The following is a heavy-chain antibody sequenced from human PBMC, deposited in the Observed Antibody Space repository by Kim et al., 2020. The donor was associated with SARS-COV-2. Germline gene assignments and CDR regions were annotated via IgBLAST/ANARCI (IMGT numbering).Heavy chain of an antibody. CDR1: GFTFGDYA. CDR3: TRQWEPLRYFDY. V-gene: IGHV3-49*03. D-gene: IGHD1-26*01. CDR2: VRSKAYGGTT. J-gene: IGHJ4*02. Sequence: GGSLRLSCTASGFTFGDYAMSWFRQAPGKGLEWVGFVRSKAYGGTTEYAASVKGRFTISRDDSKSIAYLQMNSLKTEDTAVYYCTRQWEPLRYFDYWGQGTLVTVSS.